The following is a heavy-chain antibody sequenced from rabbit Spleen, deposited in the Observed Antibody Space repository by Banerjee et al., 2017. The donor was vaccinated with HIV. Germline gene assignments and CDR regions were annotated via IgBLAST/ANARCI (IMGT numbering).Heavy chain of an antibody. CDR1: GFSFSSRYY. J-gene: IGHJ6*01. CDR2: IYAGSSGNT. V-gene: IGHV1S40*01. CDR3: ARELVVVLMGLGYYGMDL. D-gene: IGHD8-1*01. Sequence: QSLEESGGDLVKPGASLTLTCTASGFSFSSRYYMCWVRQAPGKGLEWIACIYAGSSGNTYYASWAKGRFTISKTSSTTVTLQMTSLTAADTATYFCARELVVVLMGLGYYGMDLWGQGTLVTVS.